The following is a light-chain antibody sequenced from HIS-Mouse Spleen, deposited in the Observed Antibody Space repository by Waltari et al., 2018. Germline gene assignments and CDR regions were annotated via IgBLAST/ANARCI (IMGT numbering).Light chain of an antibody. V-gene: IGLV2-14*03. J-gene: IGLJ2*01. CDR3: SSYTSSSTVV. CDR2: DVS. CDR1: SSDLGCFNY. Sequence: QSALTQPASVSGSPGQSITISCTFTSSDLGCFNYVSWYQQHPGKAPKLMLYDVSNRPSGVSNRFSGSKSGNTASLTISALQAEDEADYYCSSYTSSSTVVFGGGTKLTVL.